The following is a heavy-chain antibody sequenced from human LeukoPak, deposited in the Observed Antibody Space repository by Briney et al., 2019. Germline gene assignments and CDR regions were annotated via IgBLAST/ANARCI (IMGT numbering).Heavy chain of an antibody. J-gene: IGHJ4*02. D-gene: IGHD6-19*01. CDR2: ISSSISII. Sequence: GGSLRLSCAASEFTFSSYSMNWVRQAPGKGLEWVAYISSSISIIYCADSVKGRFTISRDNAKNSQYLQLNSLRVEDTAVYYCAKDLRTIVAVAGTLDYWGQGTLVTVSS. CDR3: AKDLRTIVAVAGTLDY. V-gene: IGHV3-48*01. CDR1: EFTFSSYS.